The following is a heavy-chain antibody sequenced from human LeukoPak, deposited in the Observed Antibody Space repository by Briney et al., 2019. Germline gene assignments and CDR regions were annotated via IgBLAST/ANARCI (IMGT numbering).Heavy chain of an antibody. J-gene: IGHJ6*02. Sequence: GGSLRLSCAASGFTFSSYGMHWVRQAPGKGLEWVAVISYDGGNKYYADSVKGRFTISRDNSKNTLYLQMNSLRAEDTAVYYCAKDRSQQLVRGYYYYGMDVWGQGTTVTVSS. D-gene: IGHD6-6*01. CDR1: GFTFSSYG. CDR2: ISYDGGNK. CDR3: AKDRSQQLVRGYYYYGMDV. V-gene: IGHV3-30*18.